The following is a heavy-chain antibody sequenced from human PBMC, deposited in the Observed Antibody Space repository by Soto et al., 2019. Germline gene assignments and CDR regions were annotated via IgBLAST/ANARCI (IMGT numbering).Heavy chain of an antibody. J-gene: IGHJ6*02. CDR2: ISWNSGSI. CDR3: AKDLEYGMDV. V-gene: IGHV3-9*01. Sequence: EVPLVESGGGLVQPGRSLRLSCAASGFTFDDYAMHWVRQAPGKGLEWVSGISWNSGSIGYADSVKGRFTISRDNAKNSLYLQMNSLRAEDTALYYCAKDLEYGMDVWGQGTTVTVSS. CDR1: GFTFDDYA.